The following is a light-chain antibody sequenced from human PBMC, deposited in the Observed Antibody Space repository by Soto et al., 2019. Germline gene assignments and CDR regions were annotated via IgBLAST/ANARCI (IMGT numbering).Light chain of an antibody. CDR3: QSYDSSLSAPV. CDR2: GNN. V-gene: IGLV1-40*01. CDR1: SSNIGAGYD. J-gene: IGLJ2*01. Sequence: QPVLTQPPSVSGAPGQRATISCTGSSSNIGAGYDVHWYQQLPGTAPKLLIYGNNNQPSGVPDRFSGSNSGTSASLAITGLQAEDEADYYCQSYDSSLSAPVFGGGTKLTVL.